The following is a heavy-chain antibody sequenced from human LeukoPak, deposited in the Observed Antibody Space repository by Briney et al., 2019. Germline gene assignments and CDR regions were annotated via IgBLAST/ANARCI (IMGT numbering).Heavy chain of an antibody. Sequence: SETLSLTCTVSGVSISSSSYYWGWIRQPPGKGLEWIGSIYYSGSTYYNPSLKSRATISVDTSKNQFSLKLSSVTAADTAVYYCASRGYSYGYEDFDIWGQGTMVTVSS. V-gene: IGHV4-39*07. CDR2: IYYSGST. CDR3: ASRGYSYGYEDFDI. J-gene: IGHJ3*02. CDR1: GVSISSSSYY. D-gene: IGHD5-18*01.